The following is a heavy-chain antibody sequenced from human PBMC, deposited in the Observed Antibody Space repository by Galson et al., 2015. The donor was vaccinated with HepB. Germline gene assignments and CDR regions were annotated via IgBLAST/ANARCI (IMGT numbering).Heavy chain of an antibody. V-gene: IGHV3-23*01. CDR3: AKDSRVKGLAYYYGMDV. Sequence: SLRLSCAASGFTFSSYAMSWVRQAPGKGLEWVSAISGSGGSTYYADSVKGRFTISRDNSKNTLYLQMNSLRAEDTAVYYCAKDSRVKGLAYYYGMDVWGQGTTVTVSS. CDR1: GFTFSSYA. J-gene: IGHJ6*02. D-gene: IGHD3-22*01. CDR2: ISGSGGST.